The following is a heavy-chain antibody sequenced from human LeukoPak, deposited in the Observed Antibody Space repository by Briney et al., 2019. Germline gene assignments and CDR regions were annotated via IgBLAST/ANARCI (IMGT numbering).Heavy chain of an antibody. CDR1: GFTFSSYS. CDR3: ARGDSSGYYYGDY. V-gene: IGHV3-21*01. J-gene: IGHJ4*02. Sequence: GGSLGLSCAASGFTFSSYSMNWVRQAPGKGLEWVSSISSSSSYIYYADSVKGRFTISRDNAKNSLYLQMNSLRAEDTAVYYCARGDSSGYYYGDYWGQGTLVTVSS. D-gene: IGHD3-22*01. CDR2: ISSSSSYI.